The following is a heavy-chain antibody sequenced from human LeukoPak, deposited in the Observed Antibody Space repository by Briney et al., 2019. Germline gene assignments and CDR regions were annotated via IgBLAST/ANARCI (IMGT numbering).Heavy chain of an antibody. V-gene: IGHV1-18*01. CDR3: ARGYYYDSSGYSDY. CDR1: GYTFTSYG. D-gene: IGHD3-22*01. J-gene: IGHJ4*02. CDR2: ISAYNGNT. Sequence: ASVKVSCTASGYTFTSYGISWVRQAPGQGLEWMGWISAYNGNTNYAQKLQGRVTMTTDTSTSTAYMELRSLRSDDTAVYYCARGYYYDSSGYSDYWGQGTLVTVSS.